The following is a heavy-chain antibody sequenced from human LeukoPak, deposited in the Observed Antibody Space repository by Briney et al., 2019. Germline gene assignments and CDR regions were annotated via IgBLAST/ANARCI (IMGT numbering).Heavy chain of an antibody. Sequence: PSETLSLTCTVSGGSISSSSYYWGWIRQPPGKGLEWIGSIYYSGSTYYNPSLKRRVTISVDTSKNKFSLKLSSVTAADTAVYYCAVGERAYDFWSGYYDYWGQGTLVTVSS. CDR3: AVGERAYDFWSGYYDY. CDR1: GGSISSSSYY. D-gene: IGHD3-3*01. CDR2: IYYSGST. J-gene: IGHJ4*02. V-gene: IGHV4-39*01.